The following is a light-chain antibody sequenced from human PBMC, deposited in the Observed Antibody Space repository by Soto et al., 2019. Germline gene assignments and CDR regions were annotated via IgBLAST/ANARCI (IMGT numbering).Light chain of an antibody. CDR1: QDISNY. CDR2: DAS. Sequence: DIQMTQSPSPLPASIGDRVTITCQASQDISNYLNWYQQKPGKAPELLIFDASHLNAGVPSRFSGSGSGTNFTFTISSLQPEDLATYHCQQYNSLPLTFGGGTKVEMK. CDR3: QQYNSLPLT. V-gene: IGKV1-33*01. J-gene: IGKJ4*01.